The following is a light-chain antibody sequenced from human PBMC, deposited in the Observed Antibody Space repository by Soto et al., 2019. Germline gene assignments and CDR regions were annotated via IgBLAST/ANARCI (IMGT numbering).Light chain of an antibody. J-gene: IGLJ2*01. Sequence: QSVLTQSPSASASLGASVKLTCTLSSGHSSYAIAWHQQQPEKGPRYLMNLNIDGSHSKGDGIPDRFSGSSSGAERYLTISSLQAEDEADYYCQNGVTGIVVFGGGTKLTVL. V-gene: IGLV4-69*01. CDR3: QNGVTGIVV. CDR1: SGHSSYA. CDR2: LNIDGSH.